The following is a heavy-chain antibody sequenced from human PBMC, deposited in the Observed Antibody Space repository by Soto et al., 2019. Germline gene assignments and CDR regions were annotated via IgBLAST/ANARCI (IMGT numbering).Heavy chain of an antibody. J-gene: IGHJ4*02. CDR3: AGDSRGIAAAGLDY. Sequence: QVQLVQSGAEVKKPGSSVKVSCKASGGTFSSYTISWVRQAPGQGLEWMGRIIPILGIANYAQKFQGRVTITPDKSTSTAYMELSSLRSEDTAVYYCAGDSRGIAAAGLDYWGQGTLVTVSS. CDR1: GGTFSSYT. CDR2: IIPILGIA. D-gene: IGHD6-13*01. V-gene: IGHV1-69*02.